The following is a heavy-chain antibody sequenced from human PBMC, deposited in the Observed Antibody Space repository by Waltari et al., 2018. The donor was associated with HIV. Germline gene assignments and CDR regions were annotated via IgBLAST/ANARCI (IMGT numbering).Heavy chain of an antibody. CDR1: GLPVSSSF. CDR3: ERVYSYGYFDY. J-gene: IGHJ4*02. V-gene: IGHV3-53*01. D-gene: IGHD5-18*01. CDR2: IYNAGST. Sequence: EVQLVESGGGLIQPGGSLRHSCAASGLPVSSSFISWVRQAPGKGLEWVSVIYNAGSTYYAESVRGRFTISRDTSKNTVSLQMKSLRADDTAVYYCERVYSYGYFDYWGQGTLVTVSS.